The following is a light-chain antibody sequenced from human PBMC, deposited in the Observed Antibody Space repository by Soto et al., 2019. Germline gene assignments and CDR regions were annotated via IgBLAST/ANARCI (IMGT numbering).Light chain of an antibody. J-gene: IGLJ2*01. Sequence: QSVLTQPRSVSRSPGQSVTISCTGTSSDVGGYNYVSWYQQHPGKAPKLMIYDVSKRPSGVPDRFSGSKSGNTASLTISGAQDEDEADYYCCSYAGSYVVFGGGTKLTVL. CDR1: SSDVGGYNY. CDR3: CSYAGSYVV. V-gene: IGLV2-11*01. CDR2: DVS.